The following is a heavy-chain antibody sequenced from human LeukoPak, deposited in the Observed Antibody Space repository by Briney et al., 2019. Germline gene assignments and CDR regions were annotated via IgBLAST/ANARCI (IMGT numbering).Heavy chain of an antibody. V-gene: IGHV3-30*02. D-gene: IGHD3-22*01. CDR2: IRYDGSDK. J-gene: IGHJ4*02. CDR1: GFTFNNYG. CDR3: AKDGHDSSGYSSDY. Sequence: GGSLRLSCAASGFTFNNYGMHWVRQAPGKGLEGGVFIRYDGSDKFYADSVKGRFTISRDNSKSTLYLQVNSLRVEDTAVYYCAKDGHDSSGYSSDYWGQGTLVTVSS.